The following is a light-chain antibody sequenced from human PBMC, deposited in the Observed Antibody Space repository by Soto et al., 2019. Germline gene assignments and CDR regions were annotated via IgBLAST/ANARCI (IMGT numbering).Light chain of an antibody. Sequence: DIVMTQSPLSLPVTPGEPASISCRSSQSLLHSNGYNYLDWYLQKPGQSPQLLIYLGSNRASGVPDRFRGGGSGTDFTLEISRVEAEDVGIYYCMQALQTPWTFGQGTKVEIK. CDR2: LGS. V-gene: IGKV2-28*01. CDR3: MQALQTPWT. J-gene: IGKJ1*01. CDR1: QSLLHSNGYNY.